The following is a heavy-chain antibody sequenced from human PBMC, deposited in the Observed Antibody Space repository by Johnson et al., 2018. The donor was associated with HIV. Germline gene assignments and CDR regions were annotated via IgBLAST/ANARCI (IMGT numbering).Heavy chain of an antibody. D-gene: IGHD5-24*01. V-gene: IGHV3-30*02. CDR3: AKSKLQFLAPDAFDI. CDR2: IRYDGNNK. Sequence: QVQLVESGGGVVQPGTSLRLSCAASGFTFSSYGMHWVRQAPGKGLEWVAFIRYDGNNKYYADSVKGRFTISRDNSKNTLYLQMNSLRPEDTAVYYCAKSKLQFLAPDAFDIWGQGTMVTVSS. CDR1: GFTFSSYG. J-gene: IGHJ3*02.